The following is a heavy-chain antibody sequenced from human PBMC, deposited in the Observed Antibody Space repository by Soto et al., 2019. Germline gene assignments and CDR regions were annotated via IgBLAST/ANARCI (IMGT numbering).Heavy chain of an antibody. CDR2: VSTDVNNK. D-gene: IGHD1-7*01. CDR3: ARVNLDV. CDR1: GFTFSLFT. J-gene: IGHJ6*02. Sequence: QVQLRESGGGVVQPGRSLRLSCAASGFTFSLFTLHWVRQPPGKGLDWVAVVSTDVNNKFYASSVKGRFTISRDNSKNTMYLQMNNLSPEDTAVYYCARVNLDVWGQGTTVTVSS. V-gene: IGHV3-30-3*01.